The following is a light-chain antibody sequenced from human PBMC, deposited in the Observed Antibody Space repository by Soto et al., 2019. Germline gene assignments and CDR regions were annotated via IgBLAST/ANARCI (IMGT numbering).Light chain of an antibody. V-gene: IGKV3-20*01. CDR2: GAF. CDR3: HQNSRSPET. CDR1: ETVNSAY. J-gene: IGKJ1*01. Sequence: EIVLTQSPAILSLFPGESANLSCRPSETVNSAYLAWYQQRPGQAPRLLMNGAFNRARGIPDRFSGSGSGADFTLTINRLQPADFAVYYCHQNSRSPETFGQGTKVDIK.